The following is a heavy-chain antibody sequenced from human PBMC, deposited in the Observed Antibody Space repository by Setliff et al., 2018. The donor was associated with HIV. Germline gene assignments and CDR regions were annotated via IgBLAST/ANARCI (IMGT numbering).Heavy chain of an antibody. Sequence: ASVKVSCKASGYTFTNYDINWVRQSPGQGLEWLGWMNPNSGRAGSAQMFQGRLTMTRDTSTSTAYMELSSLTSDDTAIYYCARNFGLSPSGKYYYYYGMDIWGQGTTVTVS. CDR1: GYTFTNYD. J-gene: IGHJ6*02. CDR2: MNPNSGRA. D-gene: IGHD3-10*01. V-gene: IGHV1-8*02. CDR3: ARNFGLSPSGKYYYYYGMDI.